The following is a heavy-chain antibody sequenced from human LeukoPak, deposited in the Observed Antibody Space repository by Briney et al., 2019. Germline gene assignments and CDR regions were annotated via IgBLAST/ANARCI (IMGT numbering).Heavy chain of an antibody. J-gene: IGHJ5*02. CDR1: GGSISSSSYY. V-gene: IGHV4-39*01. CDR3: ARLYYDFWSGSGWSDP. Sequence: SETLSLTCTVSGGSISSSSYYWGWIRQPPGKGLEWIGSIYYSGSTYYNPSLKSRVTISVDTSKNQFSLKLSSVTAADTAVYYCARLYYDFWSGSGWSDPWGQGTLVTVSS. D-gene: IGHD3-3*01. CDR2: IYYSGST.